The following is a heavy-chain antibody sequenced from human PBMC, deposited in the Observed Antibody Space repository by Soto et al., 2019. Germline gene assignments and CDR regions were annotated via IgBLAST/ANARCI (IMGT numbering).Heavy chain of an antibody. J-gene: IGHJ6*02. CDR2: IIPMFASR. V-gene: IGHV1-69*13. CDR1: GGTFSSHA. CDR3: ARMFFGGNSKRFYYYAMGV. D-gene: IGHD2-21*02. Sequence: GASVKVSCKASGGTFSSHAISWVRQAPGQGLEWMGGIIPMFASRNYAQKFQGRVTITADESTSTVYMELSSLRSEDTAVYYCARMFFGGNSKRFYYYAMGVWGQGTTVTVSS.